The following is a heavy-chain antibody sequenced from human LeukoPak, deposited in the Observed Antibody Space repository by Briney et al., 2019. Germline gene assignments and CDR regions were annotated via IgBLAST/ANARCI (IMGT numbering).Heavy chain of an antibody. J-gene: IGHJ4*02. CDR2: IYYSGST. CDR1: GGSISSYY. V-gene: IGHV4-59*01. D-gene: IGHD5-18*01. CDR3: ARAGGYSYGYEFGY. Sequence: SETLSLTCTVSGGSISSYYWSWIRQPPGKGLEWIGYIYYSGSTNYNPSLKSRVTISVDTSKNQFSLKLSSVTAADTAVYYCARAGGYSYGYEFGYWGQGTLVTVSS.